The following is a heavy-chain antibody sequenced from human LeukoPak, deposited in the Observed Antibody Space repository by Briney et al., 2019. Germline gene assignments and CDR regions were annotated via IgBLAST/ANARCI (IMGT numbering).Heavy chain of an antibody. CDR1: GGTFSSYA. CDR2: IIPIFGTA. Sequence: SVKVSCKASGGTFSSYAISWVRLAPGQGLEWMGGIIPIFGTANYAQKFQGRVTITADESTSTAYMELSSLRSEDTAVYYCARAVYYYDSSGYYPARYYYYYGMDVWGQGTTVTVSS. J-gene: IGHJ6*02. D-gene: IGHD3-22*01. V-gene: IGHV1-69*13. CDR3: ARAVYYYDSSGYYPARYYYYYGMDV.